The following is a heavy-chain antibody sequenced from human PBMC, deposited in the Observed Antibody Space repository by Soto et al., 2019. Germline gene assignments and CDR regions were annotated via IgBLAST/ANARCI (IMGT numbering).Heavy chain of an antibody. CDR1: GFTFSDYY. CDR3: ARDAQTGYYYYYYMDV. J-gene: IGHJ6*03. D-gene: IGHD7-27*01. V-gene: IGHV3-11*01. Sequence: GGSLRLSCAASGFTFSDYYMSWIRQAPGKGLEWVSYISSSGSTIYYADSVKGRFTISRDNAKNSLYLQMNSLRAEDTAVYYCARDAQTGYYYYYYMDVWGKGTTVTVSS. CDR2: ISSSGSTI.